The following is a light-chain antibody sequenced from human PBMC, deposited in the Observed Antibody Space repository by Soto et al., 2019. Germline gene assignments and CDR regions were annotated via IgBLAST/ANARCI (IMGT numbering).Light chain of an antibody. V-gene: IGKV1-12*01. CDR2: AAS. CDR1: QSISTW. CDR3: QQANSFPIT. Sequence: DIQMAQSPSTLSASVGDRVTITWRASQSISTWLAWYQQKPGKAPKLLIYAASSLQSGVPSRFSGSGSGTDFTLTISSLQPEDFATYYCQQANSFPITFGQGTRLEIK. J-gene: IGKJ5*01.